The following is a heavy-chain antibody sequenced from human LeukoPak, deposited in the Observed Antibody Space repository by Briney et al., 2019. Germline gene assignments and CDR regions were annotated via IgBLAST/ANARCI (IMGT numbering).Heavy chain of an antibody. D-gene: IGHD3-22*01. V-gene: IGHV3-7*01. CDR3: ARRSVAYSYDSSGYSPVYYFDY. J-gene: IGHJ4*02. CDR1: GFTFSNYW. Sequence: GGSLRLSCAASGFTFSNYWMSWVRQAPGKGLEWVANIKQDRSEKYYVDSVKGRFTISRDSAKNSLYLQMNSLRAEDTAVYYRARRSVAYSYDSSGYSPVYYFDYWGQGTLVTVSS. CDR2: IKQDRSEK.